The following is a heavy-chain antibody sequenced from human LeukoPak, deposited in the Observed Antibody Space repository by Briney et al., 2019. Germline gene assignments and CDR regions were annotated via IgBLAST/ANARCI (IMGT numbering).Heavy chain of an antibody. CDR1: GFTFINTA. CDR3: APRGSGWYFDY. V-gene: IGHV3-23*01. D-gene: IGHD6-19*01. CDR2: ISGSGGST. Sequence: GGSLRLSCAASGFTFINTAMTWVRQAPGKGLEWVSAISGSGGSTYYADSVKGRFTISRDNSKNTLYLQMNSLRAEDTAVYYCAPRGSGWYFDYWGQGNLVTVSS. J-gene: IGHJ4*02.